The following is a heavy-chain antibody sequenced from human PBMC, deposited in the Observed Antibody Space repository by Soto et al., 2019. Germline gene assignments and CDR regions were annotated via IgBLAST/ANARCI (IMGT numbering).Heavy chain of an antibody. CDR3: AKNENVLRFLEWLLFSY. Sequence: EVQLLESGGGLVQPGGSLRLSCAASGFTFSSYAMSWVRQAPGKGLEWVSAISGSGGSTYYADSVKGRFTISRDNSNNTLDLQMNSLRAEDTAVYYCAKNENVLRFLEWLLFSYLGQGTLVTVSS. CDR1: GFTFSSYA. V-gene: IGHV3-23*01. D-gene: IGHD3-3*01. J-gene: IGHJ4*02. CDR2: ISGSGGST.